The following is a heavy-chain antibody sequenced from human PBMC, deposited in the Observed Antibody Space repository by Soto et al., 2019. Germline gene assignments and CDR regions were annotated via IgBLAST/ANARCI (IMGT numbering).Heavy chain of an antibody. V-gene: IGHV4-59*08. CDR2: IYYSGST. CDR1: GGSISSYY. CDR3: ARSYGYCSGGSCYYFDD. D-gene: IGHD2-15*01. J-gene: IGHJ4*02. Sequence: SETLSLTCTVSGGSISSYYWSWIRQPPGKGLEWIGYIYYSGSTNYNPSLKSRATISVDTSKNQFSLKLSSVTAAATAVYYCARSYGYCSGGSCYYFDDRGQGTLVTVSS.